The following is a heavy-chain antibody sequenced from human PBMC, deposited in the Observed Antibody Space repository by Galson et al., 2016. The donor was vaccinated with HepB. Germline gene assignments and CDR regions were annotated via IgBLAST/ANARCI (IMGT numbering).Heavy chain of an antibody. Sequence: SLRLSCAASGFTFSRYGMLWVRQAPGKGLQWVALISYDGSRKYYADSVKGRFTISRDNSKNTLFLQMSSLRAEDTAVYYCAKEGEAYCGTDCSLDYWGQGTQVTVSS. CDR1: GFTFSRYG. V-gene: IGHV3-30*18. D-gene: IGHD2-21*02. CDR3: AKEGEAYCGTDCSLDY. J-gene: IGHJ4*02. CDR2: ISYDGSRK.